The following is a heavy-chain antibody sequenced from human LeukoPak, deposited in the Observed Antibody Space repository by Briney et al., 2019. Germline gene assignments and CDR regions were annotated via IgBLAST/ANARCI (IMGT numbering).Heavy chain of an antibody. CDR3: ARGTYGDYSSDY. D-gene: IGHD4-17*01. CDR1: GFTFSSYS. CDR2: IPTSSRTI. J-gene: IGHJ4*02. V-gene: IGHV3-48*02. Sequence: GGSLRLSCAASGFTFSSYSMNWVRQAPGKGLEWVSYIPTSSRTIYYADSVKGRFTISRDNAKNSLYLQMNSLRDEDTAVYYCARGTYGDYSSDYWGQGTLVTVSS.